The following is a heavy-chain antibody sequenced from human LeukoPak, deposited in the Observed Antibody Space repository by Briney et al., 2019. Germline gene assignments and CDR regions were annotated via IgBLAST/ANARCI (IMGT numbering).Heavy chain of an antibody. CDR1: AFTFSTYA. V-gene: IGHV3-30*04. Sequence: GGSLRLSCSASAFTFSTYALHWVRQAPGKGLEWVAIISYDARNTYYADSVKGRFTISRDNSKSTAYLQMNSLRTEDTAIYYCARSLYGDHRWYSDLWGRGSLVTVSS. J-gene: IGHJ2*01. CDR3: ARSLYGDHRWYSDL. D-gene: IGHD4-17*01. CDR2: ISYDARNT.